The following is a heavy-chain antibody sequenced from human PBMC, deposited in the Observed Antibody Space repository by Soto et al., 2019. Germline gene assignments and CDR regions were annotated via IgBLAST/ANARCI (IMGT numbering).Heavy chain of an antibody. J-gene: IGHJ6*02. CDR3: AREYGMDV. Sequence: QVQLVQSGAEVKKPGASVNVSCKASGYSFHTYAISWVRQAPGQGLEWVGWISGYNGNTNYAQKFQGRATLTTDTSTTTAFMELRSLTGDATAVYSCAREYGMDVWCQGTTVTVSS. CDR2: ISGYNGNT. V-gene: IGHV1-18*01. CDR1: GYSFHTYA.